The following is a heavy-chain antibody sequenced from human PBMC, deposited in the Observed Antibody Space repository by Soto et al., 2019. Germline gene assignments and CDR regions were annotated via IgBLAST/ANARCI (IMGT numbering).Heavy chain of an antibody. CDR1: GFTFSSYG. V-gene: IGHV3-33*01. CDR2: IWYDGSNK. Sequence: PGGSLRLSCAASGFTFSSYGMHWVRQAPGKGLEWVAVIWYDGSNKYYADSVKGRFTISRDNSKNTLYLQMNSLRAEDTAVYYCASFTPELPAHYWGQGTLVTVSS. CDR3: ASFTPELPAHY. D-gene: IGHD1-26*01. J-gene: IGHJ4*02.